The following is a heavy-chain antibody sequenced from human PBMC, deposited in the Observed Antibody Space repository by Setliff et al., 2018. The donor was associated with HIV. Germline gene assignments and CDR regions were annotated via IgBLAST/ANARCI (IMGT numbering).Heavy chain of an antibody. V-gene: IGHV3-21*01. D-gene: IGHD5-18*01. J-gene: IGHJ4*02. CDR2: ISSSSSYI. CDR1: GFTFSSYS. CDR3: ASIELAAMVPVDY. Sequence: GSLRLSCAASGFTFSSYSMSWVRQAPGKGLEWVSSISSSSSYIYYADSVKGRFIISRDNAKNSLFLQMNSLRAEDTAVYYCASIELAAMVPVDYWGQGTLVTVSS.